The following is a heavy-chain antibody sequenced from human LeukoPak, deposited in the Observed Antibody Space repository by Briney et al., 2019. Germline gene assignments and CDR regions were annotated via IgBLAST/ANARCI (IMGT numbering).Heavy chain of an antibody. CDR1: DSSISSYY. J-gene: IGHJ5*02. Sequence: WEPLYLPSTIPDSSISSYYWSWIRQPPGKELERIGYIYATGSTNYNPSLKSRVTISVDTSKNQFSLNLRSVTAADTAVYYCARHGSVRSPLGPWGQGTLVTVSS. V-gene: IGHV4-4*09. D-gene: IGHD3-10*01. CDR3: ARHGSVRSPLGP. CDR2: IYATGST.